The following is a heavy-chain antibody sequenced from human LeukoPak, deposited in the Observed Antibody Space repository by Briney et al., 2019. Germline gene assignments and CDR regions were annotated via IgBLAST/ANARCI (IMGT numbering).Heavy chain of an antibody. CDR2: ISYDGSNK. CDR3: AKRPGSQTY. V-gene: IGHV3-30*18. Sequence: GGSLRLSCAASGFTFSSYGMHWVRQAPGKGLEWVAVISYDGSNKYYADSVKGRFTISRDNSKNTLYLQMNSLRAEDTAVYYCAKRPGSQTYWGQGTLVTVSS. J-gene: IGHJ4*02. CDR1: GFTFSSYG. D-gene: IGHD2-15*01.